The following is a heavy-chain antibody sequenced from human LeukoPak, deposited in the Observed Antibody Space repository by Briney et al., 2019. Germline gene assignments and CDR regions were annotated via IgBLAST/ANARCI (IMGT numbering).Heavy chain of an antibody. D-gene: IGHD6-19*01. V-gene: IGHV4-4*07. CDR2: IHTSGST. CDR3: ARAIAVAGYNWFDP. CDR1: GGSISSYY. J-gene: IGHJ5*02. Sequence: SETLSLTCTVAGGSISSYYWSWIRQPAGKGLEWIGRIHTSGSTNYNPSLKTRVTMSVDTSKNQFSLKLSSVTAADTAVYYCARAIAVAGYNWFDPWGQGTPVTVSS.